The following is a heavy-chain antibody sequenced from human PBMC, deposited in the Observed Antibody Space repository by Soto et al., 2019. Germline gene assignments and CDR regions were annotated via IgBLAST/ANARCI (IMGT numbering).Heavy chain of an antibody. CDR2: IYWDDDK. CDR3: AHSPPDGYGGNSPGFDP. CDR1: GFSLSTSGVS. V-gene: IGHV2-5*02. Sequence: QITLKESGPTLVKPTQTLTLSCTFSGFSLSTSGVSVGWIRQPPGKALEWLALIYWDDDKRYSPSLKGRLTTPKXXSXNXGALKLTNMNPADPATYHCAHSPPDGYGGNSPGFDPWGQGTLVTVSS. J-gene: IGHJ5*02. D-gene: IGHD2-21*02.